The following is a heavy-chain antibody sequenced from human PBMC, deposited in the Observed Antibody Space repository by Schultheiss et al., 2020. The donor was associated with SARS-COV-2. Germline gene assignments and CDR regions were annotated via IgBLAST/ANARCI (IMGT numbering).Heavy chain of an antibody. CDR1: GFTFSDYY. J-gene: IGHJ3*02. CDR2: ISSSSSYT. Sequence: GGSLRLSCAASGFTFSDYYMSWIRQAPGKGLEWVSYISSSSSYTNYADSVKGRFTISRDNAKNSLYLQMNSLRAEDTAVYYCARVGITMVRGVSFDIWGQGTMVTVSS. V-gene: IGHV3-11*06. CDR3: ARVGITMVRGVSFDI. D-gene: IGHD3-10*01.